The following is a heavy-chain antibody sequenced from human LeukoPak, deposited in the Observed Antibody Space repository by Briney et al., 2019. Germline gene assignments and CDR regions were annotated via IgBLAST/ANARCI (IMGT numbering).Heavy chain of an antibody. J-gene: IGHJ4*02. Sequence: GGSLRLSCAASGFTFSSYAMSGVRQAPGKGLEWVSAISGSGGSTYYADSVKGRFTISRDNSKNTLYLQMNSLRAEDTAVYYCAKDPHDYFYYFDYWGQGTLVTVSS. V-gene: IGHV3-23*01. CDR2: ISGSGGST. D-gene: IGHD2/OR15-2a*01. CDR3: AKDPHDYFYYFDY. CDR1: GFTFSSYA.